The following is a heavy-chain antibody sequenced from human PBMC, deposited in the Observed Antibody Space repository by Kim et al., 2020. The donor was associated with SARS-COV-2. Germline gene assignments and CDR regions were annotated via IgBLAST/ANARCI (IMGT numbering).Heavy chain of an antibody. V-gene: IGHV3-74*01. Sequence: YGDTVLGRITIAKDSAKNTVYLQMNSLGAEDAAVYYCTRESGNYENYFENWGEGTLVTVSP. CDR3: TRESGNYENYFEN. D-gene: IGHD4-4*01. J-gene: IGHJ4*02.